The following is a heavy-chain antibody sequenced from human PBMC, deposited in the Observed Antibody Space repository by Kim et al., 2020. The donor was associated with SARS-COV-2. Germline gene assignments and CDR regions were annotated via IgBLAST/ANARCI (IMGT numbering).Heavy chain of an antibody. V-gene: IGHV4-59*13. J-gene: IGHJ3*02. CDR1: GGSISSYY. Sequence: SETLSLTCTVSGGSISSYYWSWIRQPPGKGLEWIGYIYYSGSTNYNPSLKSRVTISVDTSKNQFSLKLSSVTAADTAVYYCARDQYYYDSSRAFDIWGQGTMVTVSS. D-gene: IGHD3-22*01. CDR2: IYYSGST. CDR3: ARDQYYYDSSRAFDI.